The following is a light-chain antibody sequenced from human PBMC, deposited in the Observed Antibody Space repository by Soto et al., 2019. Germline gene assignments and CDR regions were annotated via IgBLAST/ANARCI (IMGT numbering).Light chain of an antibody. V-gene: IGKV3-15*01. Sequence: EIVMTQSPATLSVSPGERVTLFCRASQSVNSRLAWYQQKPAQAPRLLIYDASTRATGIPARFSGSGSGTEFTLTISSLESEDFAVYYCRQYKNWPPEYTFGQGTKLEIK. CDR2: DAS. CDR3: RQYKNWPPEYT. J-gene: IGKJ2*01. CDR1: QSVNSR.